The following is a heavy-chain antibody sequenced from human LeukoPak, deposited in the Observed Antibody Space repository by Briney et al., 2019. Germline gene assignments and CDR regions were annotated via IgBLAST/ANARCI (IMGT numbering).Heavy chain of an antibody. Sequence: SETLSLTCAVYGGSFSGYYWSWIRQPPGKGLEWIGEINHSGSTNYNPSLKSRVTISVDTSKNQFSLKLSSVTAADTAAYYCARERRYGRRFDPWGQGTLVTVSS. V-gene: IGHV4-34*01. J-gene: IGHJ5*02. CDR1: GGSFSGYY. D-gene: IGHD2-15*01. CDR3: ARERRYGRRFDP. CDR2: INHSGST.